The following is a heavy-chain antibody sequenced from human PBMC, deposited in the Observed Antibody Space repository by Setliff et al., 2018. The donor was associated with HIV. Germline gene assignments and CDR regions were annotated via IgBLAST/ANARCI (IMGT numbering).Heavy chain of an antibody. CDR3: ATVRRYYYDSSGQEYFQH. V-gene: IGHV1-24*01. D-gene: IGHD3-22*01. CDR2: FDPEDVET. CDR1: GYTLAELS. Sequence: ASVKVSCQVSGYTLAELSIHWVRQAPGKGLEWMGGFDPEDVETVYAQKFQGRVTMTEDTSTDTAYMELSSLRSEDTAVYYCATVRRYYYDSSGQEYFQHWGQGTLVTVSS. J-gene: IGHJ1*01.